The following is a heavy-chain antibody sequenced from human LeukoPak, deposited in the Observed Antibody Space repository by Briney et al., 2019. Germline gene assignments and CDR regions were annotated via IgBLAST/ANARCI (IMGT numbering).Heavy chain of an antibody. Sequence: GASVKVSCKASGYTFTSYDINWVRQATGQGLQWMGWMNANSGNTDYAQKFQGRVTMTRNTSISTAYMELSSLRSEDTAVYYSAKRGHSYGDFDYWGQGTLVTVSS. CDR2: MNANSGNT. V-gene: IGHV1-8*01. J-gene: IGHJ4*02. CDR1: GYTFTSYD. D-gene: IGHD5-18*01. CDR3: AKRGHSYGDFDY.